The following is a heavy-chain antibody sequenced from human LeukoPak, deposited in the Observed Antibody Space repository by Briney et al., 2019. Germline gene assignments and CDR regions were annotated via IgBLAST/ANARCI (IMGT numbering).Heavy chain of an antibody. CDR3: ARTAVGYCSGGSCYHDAFDI. D-gene: IGHD2-15*01. CDR1: GYSFTSYW. Sequence: GESLKISCKGSGYSFTSYWIGWVRQMPGKGLEWMGIIYPDDSDTRYSPSFEGQVIISVDKSISTAYLQWSSLKASDTAMYYCARTAVGYCSGGSCYHDAFDIWGQGTMVTVSS. V-gene: IGHV5-51*01. CDR2: IYPDDSDT. J-gene: IGHJ3*02.